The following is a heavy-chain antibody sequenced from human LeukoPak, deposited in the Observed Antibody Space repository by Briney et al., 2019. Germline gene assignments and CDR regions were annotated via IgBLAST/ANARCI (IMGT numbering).Heavy chain of an antibody. CDR1: GFTFSSYW. J-gene: IGHJ4*02. CDR3: ARDATSSSWSPGY. D-gene: IGHD6-13*01. V-gene: IGHV3-7*03. Sequence: PGGSLRLSCAASGFTFSSYWMSWVRQAPGKGLEWVTNIKQDGSEKYYVDSVKGRFTISRDNAKNSLYLQMSSLRAEDTAVYYCARDATSSSWSPGYWGQGTLVTVSS. CDR2: IKQDGSEK.